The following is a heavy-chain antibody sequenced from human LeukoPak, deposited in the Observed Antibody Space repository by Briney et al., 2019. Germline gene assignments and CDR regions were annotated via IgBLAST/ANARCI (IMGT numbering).Heavy chain of an antibody. CDR1: GFTFTSSA. J-gene: IGHJ4*02. CDR2: IVVGSGNT. Sequence: ASVKVSCKASGFTFTSSAMQWVRQARGQRLEWIGWIVVGSGNTNYAQKFQERVTITRDMSTSTAYMELSSLGSEDTAVYYCAAVYSSGWHVINWGQGTLVTVSS. V-gene: IGHV1-58*02. CDR3: AAVYSSGWHVIN. D-gene: IGHD6-19*01.